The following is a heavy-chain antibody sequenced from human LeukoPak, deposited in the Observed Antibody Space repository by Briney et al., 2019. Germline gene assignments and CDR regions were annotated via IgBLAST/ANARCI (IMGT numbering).Heavy chain of an antibody. D-gene: IGHD1-26*01. Sequence: SGGSLRLSRTASGFTFSSYAMSWVRQAPGKGLEWVSAISGSGGSTYSADSVKGRFTISRDNSKNTLYLQMNSLGAEDSAVYYCAKDGESGSYPDYWGQGTLVTVSS. V-gene: IGHV3-23*01. J-gene: IGHJ4*02. CDR1: GFTFSSYA. CDR2: ISGSGGST. CDR3: AKDGESGSYPDY.